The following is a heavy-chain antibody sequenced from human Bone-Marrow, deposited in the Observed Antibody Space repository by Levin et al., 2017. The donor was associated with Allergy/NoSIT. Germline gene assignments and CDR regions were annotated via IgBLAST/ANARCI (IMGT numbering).Heavy chain of an antibody. CDR3: ARGLYYDYYMDV. Sequence: SCAPSGFAVNTNYMKWVRQAPGKGLEWVSITYSSGSTYYADSVKGRFTISRDNSKNTLFLQMNSLRADDSAVYYCARGLYYDYYMDVWGKGTPVTVSS. J-gene: IGHJ6*03. CDR1: GFAVNTNY. CDR2: TYSSGST. D-gene: IGHD3-16*01. V-gene: IGHV3-53*01.